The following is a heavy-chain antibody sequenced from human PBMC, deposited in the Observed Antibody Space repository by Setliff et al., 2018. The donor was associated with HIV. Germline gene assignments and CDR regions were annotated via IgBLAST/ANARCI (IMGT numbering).Heavy chain of an antibody. Sequence: SETLSLTCTVSGGSISSHYWSWIRQPPGKGLEWIGYIYYSGSTNYNPSLKSRVTISVDTSKNQFSLKLSSVTAADTAVYYCARGALSLTMTKLLSFFDSWGQGTQVTVSS. D-gene: IGHD3-22*01. CDR2: IYYSGST. CDR3: ARGALSLTMTKLLSFFDS. V-gene: IGHV4-59*11. J-gene: IGHJ4*02. CDR1: GGSISSHY.